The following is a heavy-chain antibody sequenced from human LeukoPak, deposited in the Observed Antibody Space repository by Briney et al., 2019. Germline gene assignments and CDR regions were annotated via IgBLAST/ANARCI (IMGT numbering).Heavy chain of an antibody. CDR1: GFTFSSYS. Sequence: PGGSLRLSCAASGFTFSSYSMNWVRQAPGKGLEWVSSISSSSSYIYYADSVKGRFTISRDNAKNSLYLQMNSLRAEDTAVYYCAIITFGGVIAQPFDYWGQGTLVTVSS. CDR3: AIITFGGVIAQPFDY. D-gene: IGHD3-16*02. CDR2: ISSSSSYI. J-gene: IGHJ4*02. V-gene: IGHV3-21*01.